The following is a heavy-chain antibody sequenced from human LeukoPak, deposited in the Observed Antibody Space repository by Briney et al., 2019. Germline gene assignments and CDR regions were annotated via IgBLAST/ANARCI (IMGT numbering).Heavy chain of an antibody. CDR3: ARILDSAWGELGY. CDR2: IRYDGSNK. J-gene: IGHJ4*02. Sequence: GGSLRLSCAASGFTFSSHGMHWVRQTPAKGLEWVAFIRYDGSNKYYADSVKGRFTISRDNSKNTLYLQMNSLRAEDTAVYYCARILDSAWGELGYWGQGTLVTVSS. D-gene: IGHD6-19*01. V-gene: IGHV3-30*02. CDR1: GFTFSSHG.